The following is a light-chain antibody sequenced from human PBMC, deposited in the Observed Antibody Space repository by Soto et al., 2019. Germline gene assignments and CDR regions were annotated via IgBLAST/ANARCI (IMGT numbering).Light chain of an antibody. J-gene: IGKJ5*01. CDR2: GAS. CDR1: QSVGSD. Sequence: EIVLTQYPGTLSLSPGERAALSFRASQSVGSDLAWYQQKPGQAPRLLIYGASTRATGIPARFSGSGSGTEFTLTISNLEPEDLAVYYCQQRSRWPPITFGQGTLLAV. V-gene: IGKV3-11*01. CDR3: QQRSRWPPIT.